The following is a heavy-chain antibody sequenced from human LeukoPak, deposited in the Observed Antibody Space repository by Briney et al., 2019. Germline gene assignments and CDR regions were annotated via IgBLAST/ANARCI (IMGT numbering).Heavy chain of an antibody. V-gene: IGHV1-18*01. CDR2: ISAYNGNT. CDR1: GYTFTSYG. Sequence: GASVKVSCKASGYTFTSYGISWVRQAPGQGLEWMGWISAYNGNTNYAQKLQGRVTMTTDTSTSTAYMELRSLRSDDTAVYYCARLLPTYYYDSSGYSTKNSLDYWGQGTLVTVSS. CDR3: ARLLPTYYYDSSGYSTKNSLDY. D-gene: IGHD3-22*01. J-gene: IGHJ4*02.